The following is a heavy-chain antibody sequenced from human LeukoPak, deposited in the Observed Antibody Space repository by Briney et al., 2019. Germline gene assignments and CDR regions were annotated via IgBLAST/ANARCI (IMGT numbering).Heavy chain of an antibody. CDR1: GYSFTSYW. Sequence: GESLKISCKGSGYSFTSYWIGWVRQMPGKGLEWMGIIYPGDSDTGYSPSFQGQVTISADKSISTAFLQWSSLKASDTAMYYCARRDGYCSSTSCYADYYYGTDVWGQGTTVTVSS. V-gene: IGHV5-51*01. CDR2: IYPGDSDT. D-gene: IGHD2-2*01. CDR3: ARRDGYCSSTSCYADYYYGTDV. J-gene: IGHJ6*02.